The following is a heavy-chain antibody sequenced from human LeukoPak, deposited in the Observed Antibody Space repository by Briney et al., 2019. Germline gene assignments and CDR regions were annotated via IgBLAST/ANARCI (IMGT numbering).Heavy chain of an antibody. CDR1: GYTFTSYG. J-gene: IGHJ6*02. D-gene: IGHD3-9*01. Sequence: GASVKVSCKASGYTFTSYGISWVRQAPGQGLEWMGWMNPNSGNTGYAQKFQGRVTMTRNTSISTAYMELSSLRSEDTAVYYCARDRYFDWLLGGYYYGMDVWGQGTTVTVSS. CDR2: MNPNSGNT. CDR3: ARDRYFDWLLGGYYYGMDV. V-gene: IGHV1-8*02.